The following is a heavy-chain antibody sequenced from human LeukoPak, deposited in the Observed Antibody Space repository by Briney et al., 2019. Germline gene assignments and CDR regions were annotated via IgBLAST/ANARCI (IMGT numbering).Heavy chain of an antibody. CDR3: ARDRTAANWYFDL. Sequence: SETLSLTCAVYGRSFSGYYWSWIRQPPGKGLEWIGEINHRGSTNYNPSLKSRVTISVDTSKNQFSLKLSSVTAADTAVYYCARDRTAANWYFDLWGPGTLVTVSS. J-gene: IGHJ2*01. CDR2: INHRGST. D-gene: IGHD1-1*01. V-gene: IGHV4-34*01. CDR1: GRSFSGYY.